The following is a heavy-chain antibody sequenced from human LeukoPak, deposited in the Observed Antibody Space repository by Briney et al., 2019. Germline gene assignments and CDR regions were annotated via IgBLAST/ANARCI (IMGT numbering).Heavy chain of an antibody. V-gene: IGHV1-69*05. CDR2: IIPIFGTA. J-gene: IGHJ3*02. Sequence: SVKVSCKASGGTFSSYAISWVRQAPGQGLEWMGRIIPIFGTANYAQKFQGRVTITTDESTSTAYMELSSLRSEDTAVYYCARVDQWLVPGAFDIWGQGTMVTVTS. D-gene: IGHD6-19*01. CDR1: GGTFSSYA. CDR3: ARVDQWLVPGAFDI.